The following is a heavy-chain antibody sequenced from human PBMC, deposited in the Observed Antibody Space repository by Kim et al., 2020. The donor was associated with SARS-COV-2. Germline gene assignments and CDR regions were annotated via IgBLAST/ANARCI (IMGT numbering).Heavy chain of an antibody. CDR1: GGSFSGYY. CDR2: VNHSGST. Sequence: SETLSLTCAVYGGSFSGYYWSWSWQRPGKGLEWMGEVNHSGSTNSYSSLTRRVTITVDTSTNKFPLYLRLVSATAAAADYCYTSSLINGDDGTYFLY. D-gene: IGHD4-17*01. CDR3: YTSSLINGDDGTYFLY. J-gene: IGHJ4*01. V-gene: IGHV4-34*01.